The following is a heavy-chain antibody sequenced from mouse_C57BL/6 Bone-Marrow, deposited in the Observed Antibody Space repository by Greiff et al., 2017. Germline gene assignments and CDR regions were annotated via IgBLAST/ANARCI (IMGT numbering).Heavy chain of an antibody. CDR2: INSDGGST. D-gene: IGHD1-1*01. CDR3: AIQSGGLSYYFDY. CDR1: EYEFPTHD. Sequence: EVKLVESGGGLVQPGESLKLSCESTEYEFPTHDMSWVRKTPEKRLELVAAINSDGGSTYYPANMERRFIISRDTTKNDLYLQMSSLRSEDTASYDCAIQSGGLSYYFDYWGQGTTLTVSS. V-gene: IGHV5-2*01. J-gene: IGHJ2*01.